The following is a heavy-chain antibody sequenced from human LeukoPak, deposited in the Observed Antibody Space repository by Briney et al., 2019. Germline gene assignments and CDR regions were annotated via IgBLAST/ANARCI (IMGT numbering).Heavy chain of an antibody. CDR2: IKQDGSEK. CDR1: GFTFSSYW. CDR3: AKYSGSYALSDFDY. D-gene: IGHD1-26*01. V-gene: IGHV3-7*03. J-gene: IGHJ4*02. Sequence: GGSLRLSCAASGFTFSSYWMSWVRQAPGKGLEWVANIKQDGSEKYYVDSVKGRFTISRDNSKNTLYLQMNSLRAEDTAVYYCAKYSGSYALSDFDYWGQGTLVTVSS.